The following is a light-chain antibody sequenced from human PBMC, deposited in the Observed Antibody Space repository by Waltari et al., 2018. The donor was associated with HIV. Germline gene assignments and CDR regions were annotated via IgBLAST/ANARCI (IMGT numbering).Light chain of an antibody. CDR3: QQYYSTPET. J-gene: IGKJ3*01. V-gene: IGKV4-1*01. CDR2: GAS. CDR1: QSVLYTSNNKNY. Sequence: DIVMTQSPDSLAVSLGERATINCKSSQSVLYTSNNKNYLAWYQQKPGQPPKLRIYGASTRESGFPDRCSGSGSGTDFTLTISSLQAEDVAVYYCQQYYSTPETFGPGTKVDIK.